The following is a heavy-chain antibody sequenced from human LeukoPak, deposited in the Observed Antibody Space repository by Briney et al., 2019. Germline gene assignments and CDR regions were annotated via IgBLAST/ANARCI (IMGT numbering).Heavy chain of an antibody. CDR2: FYYSGST. CDR1: VASINSCY. V-gene: IGHV4-59*08. Sequence: SQTLSLTCSFSVASINSCYWRWIRQPPGKGLEWIGYFYYSGSTNYNPSLKGRVTISLDTSKNQFSLTLTSVTAADTAVYYCARHRRLGWLQLGPFDSWGQGAPVIVSS. D-gene: IGHD5-24*01. CDR3: ARHRRLGWLQLGPFDS. J-gene: IGHJ4*02.